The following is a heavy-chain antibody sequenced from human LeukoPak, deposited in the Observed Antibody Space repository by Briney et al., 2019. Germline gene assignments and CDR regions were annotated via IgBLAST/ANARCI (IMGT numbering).Heavy chain of an antibody. Sequence: GGSLRLSCAASGFTFSSCAMSWVRQAPEKGLEWVSTIIDSGNSIYYADSAEGRFTISRDNSKNTLYLQMNSLRVEDTAVYYCARATAYGGSRWPLDCWGQGTLVTVAS. D-gene: IGHD2-15*01. J-gene: IGHJ4*02. CDR1: GFTFSSCA. CDR3: ARATAYGGSRWPLDC. V-gene: IGHV3-23*01. CDR2: IIDSGNSI.